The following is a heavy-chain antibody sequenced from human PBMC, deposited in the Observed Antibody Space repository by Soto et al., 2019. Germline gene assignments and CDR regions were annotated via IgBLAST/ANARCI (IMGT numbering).Heavy chain of an antibody. J-gene: IGHJ6*02. D-gene: IGHD6-6*01. CDR1: GFTFSSYG. Sequence: GGSLRLSCAASGFTFSSYGMHWVRQAPGKGLEWVAVISYDGSNKYYADSVKGRFTISRDNSKNTLYLQMNSLRAEDTAVYYCAKSFPYLSIAARRVYYYYGMDVWGQGTTVTVSS. CDR3: AKSFPYLSIAARRVYYYYGMDV. CDR2: ISYDGSNK. V-gene: IGHV3-30*18.